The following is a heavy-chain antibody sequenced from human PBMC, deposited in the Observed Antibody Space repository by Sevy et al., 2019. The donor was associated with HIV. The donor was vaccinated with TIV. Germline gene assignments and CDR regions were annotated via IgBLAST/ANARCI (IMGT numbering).Heavy chain of an antibody. CDR1: GYTFTGYY. V-gene: IGHV1-2*02. CDR3: ARGGYYYDSSLAMDA. Sequence: ASVKVSCKASGYTFTGYYMHWVRQAPGQGLEWMGWINPNSGGTNYAQKIQGRVTMTRDTSISTAYMERSRLTADDTAVYYCARGGYYYDSSLAMDAGGQGTTVTVS. J-gene: IGHJ6*02. CDR2: INPNSGGT. D-gene: IGHD3-22*01.